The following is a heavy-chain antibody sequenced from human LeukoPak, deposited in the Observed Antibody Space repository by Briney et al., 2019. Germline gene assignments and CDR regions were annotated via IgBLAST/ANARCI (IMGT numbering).Heavy chain of an antibody. D-gene: IGHD2-2*01. CDR2: IHFSGST. Sequence: PSETLSLTCTVSGASITNDDYYWSWIRQHPGKGLEWIGYIHFSGSTYYNPTLKSRASVSVDTSKSQFSLRLTSVTAADTAVYYCARRAPFSNWFDPWGQGTLVIVSS. CDR1: GASITNDDYY. V-gene: IGHV4-31*03. J-gene: IGHJ5*02. CDR3: ARRAPFSNWFDP.